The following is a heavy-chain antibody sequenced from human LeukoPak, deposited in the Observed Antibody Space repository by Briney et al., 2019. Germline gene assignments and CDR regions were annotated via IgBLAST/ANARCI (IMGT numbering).Heavy chain of an antibody. CDR2: INWNGGRT. J-gene: IGHJ6*03. CDR3: ARGRPSIAARPDYYYYYMDV. Sequence: PGGSLRLSCAASGITLDDYGMSWVRQAPGKGLEGASGINWNGGRTGYADSVKGRFTISRDNGKASLYLQMNSLRAEDTAVYYCARGRPSIAARPDYYYYYMDVWGKGTTVTVSS. D-gene: IGHD6-6*01. V-gene: IGHV3-20*04. CDR1: GITLDDYG.